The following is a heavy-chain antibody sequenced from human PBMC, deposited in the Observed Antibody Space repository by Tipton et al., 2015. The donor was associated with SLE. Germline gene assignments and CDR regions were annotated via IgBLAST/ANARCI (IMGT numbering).Heavy chain of an antibody. D-gene: IGHD6-6*01. CDR3: ARERERADSSFIHDYGMDV. Sequence: QVQLVQSEAEVKKPGSSVKVSCKASGGTFSSYAISWVRQAPGQGLEWMGRIIPILGIANYAQKFQGRVTITADKSTSTAYMELSSLRSEDTAVYYCARERERADSSFIHDYGMDVWGQGTTVTVSS. V-gene: IGHV1-69*09. CDR2: IIPILGIA. J-gene: IGHJ6*02. CDR1: GGTFSSYA.